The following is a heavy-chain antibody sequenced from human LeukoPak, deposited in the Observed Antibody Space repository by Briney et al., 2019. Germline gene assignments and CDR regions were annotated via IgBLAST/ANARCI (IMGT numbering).Heavy chain of an antibody. CDR1: GGSISSSSYY. V-gene: IGHV4-39*01. CDR3: ARHDHSNSWFDP. CDR2: IYYIGST. J-gene: IGHJ5*02. Sequence: SETLSLTCTVSGGSISSSSYYWGWIRQLPGKGLEWIGSIYYIGSTYYNPSLKSRVTISVDTSKNQFSLKLSSVTAADTAMFYCARHDHSNSWFDPWGQGTLVTVSS. D-gene: IGHD4-11*01.